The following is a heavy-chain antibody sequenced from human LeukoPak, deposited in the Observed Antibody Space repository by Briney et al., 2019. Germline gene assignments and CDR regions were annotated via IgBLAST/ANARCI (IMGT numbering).Heavy chain of an antibody. CDR1: GFTFSSYW. CDR3: ASLTDGSGSYYQSY. CDR2: INSDGSST. J-gene: IGHJ4*02. D-gene: IGHD3-10*01. Sequence: PGGSLRLSCAASGFTFSSYWMHWVRQAPGKGLVWVSRINSDGSSTSYADSVKGRFTISRDNAKNTLYLQMNSLRAEDTAVYYCASLTDGSGSYYQSYWGQGTLVTVSS. V-gene: IGHV3-74*01.